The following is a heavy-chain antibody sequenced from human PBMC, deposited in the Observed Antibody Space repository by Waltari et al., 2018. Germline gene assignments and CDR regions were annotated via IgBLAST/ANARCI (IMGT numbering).Heavy chain of an antibody. CDR1: GFIVSNNY. CDR3: ARTWGRAFDI. D-gene: IGHD3-16*01. J-gene: IGHJ3*02. Sequence: EVQLVETGGGLIQPGGSLRLSCAASGFIVSNNYMSWVRQAPGKGLEWVSIVYSGGTTYYTESVKGRFTISRDSSKNTLYLQINNRRAEDTAVYYCARTWGRAFDIWGQGTMVTVSS. V-gene: IGHV3-53*02. CDR2: VYSGGTT.